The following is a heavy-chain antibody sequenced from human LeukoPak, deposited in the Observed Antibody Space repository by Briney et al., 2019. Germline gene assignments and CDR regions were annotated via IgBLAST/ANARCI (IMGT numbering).Heavy chain of an antibody. V-gene: IGHV1-8*01. J-gene: IGHJ5*02. Sequence: ASVKVSCKASGYTFTSYDVNWVRQAPGQGLEGMGWVNPNSGHTDYAQTFQGRATMNTNTSISTAYMDLSSLRSEDTAVYYCSIRFRVKVDPWGQGTLVTVSS. CDR2: VNPNSGHT. D-gene: IGHD3-16*01. CDR1: GYTFTSYD. CDR3: SIRFRVKVDP.